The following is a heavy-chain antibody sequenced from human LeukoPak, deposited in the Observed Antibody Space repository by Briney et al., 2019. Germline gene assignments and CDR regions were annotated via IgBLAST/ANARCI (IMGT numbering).Heavy chain of an antibody. CDR1: GYTFTGYY. J-gene: IGHJ4*02. CDR2: IIPKFATA. CDR3: ASRDADYEYYFDY. V-gene: IGHV1-69*13. D-gene: IGHD4-17*01. Sequence: ASVKVSCKASGYTFTGYYMHWVRQAPGQGLEWIGSIIPKFATANYAHNFQGRVSIGADESTTTAYMELSSLTFDDTAVYYCASRDADYEYYFDYWGQGAVVTVSS.